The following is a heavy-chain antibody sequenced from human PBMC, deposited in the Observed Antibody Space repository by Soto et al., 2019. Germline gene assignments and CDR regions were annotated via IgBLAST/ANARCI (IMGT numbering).Heavy chain of an antibody. CDR1: GGSVSSGSYY. CDR2: IYYSGST. Sequence: SETLSLTCTVSGGSVSSGSYYWSWIRQPPGKGLEWIGYIYYSGSTNYNPSLKSRVTISVDTSKNQFSLKLSSVTAADTAVYYCATSDFTGTNYGMDVWGHGTTVTVSS. D-gene: IGHD3-3*01. J-gene: IGHJ6*02. CDR3: ATSDFTGTNYGMDV. V-gene: IGHV4-61*01.